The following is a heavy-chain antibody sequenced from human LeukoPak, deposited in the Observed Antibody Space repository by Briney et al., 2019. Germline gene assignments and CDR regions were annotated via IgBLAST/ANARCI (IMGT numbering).Heavy chain of an antibody. J-gene: IGHJ3*02. CDR1: GFTFDDYA. CDR3: AKGGTVLLWFGEKPGSFDI. D-gene: IGHD3-10*01. CDR2: ISWNSGSI. Sequence: ALRLSCATSGFTFDDYAMHWVLQAPGKGLEWVSGISWNSGSIGYADSVKGRFTISRDNAKNSLYLQMNSLRAEDTALYYCAKGGTVLLWFGEKPGSFDIWGQGTMVTVSS. V-gene: IGHV3-9*01.